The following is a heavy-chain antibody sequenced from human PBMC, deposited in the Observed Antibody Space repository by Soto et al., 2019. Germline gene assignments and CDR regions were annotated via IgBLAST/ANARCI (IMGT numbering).Heavy chain of an antibody. D-gene: IGHD3-3*01. CDR3: ARDNDLSFDY. Sequence: WGSLTLSCASSGFTFSSSDIPWVCQATGKGLEWVSAIGTAGDTYYPGSVKGRFTISRENAKNSLYLQMNSLRAEDTAVYYCARDNDLSFDYWGQGTLVTVSS. V-gene: IGHV3-13*01. CDR2: IGTAGDT. CDR1: GFTFSSSD. J-gene: IGHJ4*02.